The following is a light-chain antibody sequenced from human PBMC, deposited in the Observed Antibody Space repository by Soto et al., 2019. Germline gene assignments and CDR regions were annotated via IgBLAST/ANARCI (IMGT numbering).Light chain of an antibody. CDR3: SSCTTSNTLV. J-gene: IGLJ1*01. CDR2: VVS. CDR1: SSDVGAYNY. V-gene: IGLV2-14*01. Sequence: QSALTQPASVSGSPGQSITISCTGTSSDVGAYNYVSWYQQHPGKAPKLMIYVVSNRPSGVSNRFSGSKSGNTASLTISGLQAEDEADYYCSSCTTSNTLVFGTGTKLTVL.